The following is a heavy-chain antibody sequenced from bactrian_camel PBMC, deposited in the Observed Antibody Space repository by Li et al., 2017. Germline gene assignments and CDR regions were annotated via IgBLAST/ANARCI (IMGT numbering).Heavy chain of an antibody. D-gene: IGHD6*01. CDR2: IYTGGGNT. CDR3: ASTALCTIWYMRYEYAY. Sequence: HVQLVESGGGSVQGGGSLKLSCAAATRINSKHCMGWFRQASGKEREGVATIYTGGGNTYYADSVKGRFTISQDYAKNTLYLQMNSLNPEDTAMYYCASTALCTIWYMRYEYAYWGQGTQVTVS. J-gene: IGHJ4*01. V-gene: IGHV3S54*01. CDR1: TRINSKHC.